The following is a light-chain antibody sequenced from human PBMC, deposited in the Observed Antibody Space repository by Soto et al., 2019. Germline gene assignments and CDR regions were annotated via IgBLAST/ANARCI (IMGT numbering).Light chain of an antibody. V-gene: IGKV3D-15*01. Sequence: EIVMTQSPATLSVSPGERATLSCGASQSVSSNLAWYQQKPGQAPRLLIYAASSRATGIPDRFSGSGSGTDFTLTISRLEPEDFAVYYCQQYGDSPQTFGQGTKVDI. CDR2: AAS. CDR3: QQYGDSPQT. CDR1: QSVSSN. J-gene: IGKJ1*01.